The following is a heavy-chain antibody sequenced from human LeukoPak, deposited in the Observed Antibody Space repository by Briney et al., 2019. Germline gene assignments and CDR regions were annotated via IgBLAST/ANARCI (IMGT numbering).Heavy chain of an antibody. V-gene: IGHV3-23*01. CDR2: ISNSGGIT. J-gene: IGHJ3*02. Sequence: GGSLRLSCEASGLTFDIYSMSWVRQAPGKGLEWVADISNSGGITMYADSVKGRFTISRDNSKNTVYLQMNSLRAEDTAVYCCARDAYYYDSSSYYRNALDIWGQGTVVTVSS. CDR3: ARDAYYYDSSSYYRNALDI. D-gene: IGHD3-22*01. CDR1: GLTFDIYS.